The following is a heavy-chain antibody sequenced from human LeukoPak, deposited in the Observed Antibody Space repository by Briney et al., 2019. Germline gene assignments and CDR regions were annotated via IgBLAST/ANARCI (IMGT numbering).Heavy chain of an antibody. D-gene: IGHD6-19*01. J-gene: IGHJ6*02. CDR2: FDPEDGET. Sequence: ASVKVSCKVSGYTLTELSMHWVRQAPGKGLEWMGGFDPEDGETIYAQKFQGRVTMTEDTSTDTAYMELSSLRSEDSALYYSATPYSSGWPRGYYYYYGMDVWGQGTTVTVSS. V-gene: IGHV1-24*01. CDR3: ATPYSSGWPRGYYYYYGMDV. CDR1: GYTLTELS.